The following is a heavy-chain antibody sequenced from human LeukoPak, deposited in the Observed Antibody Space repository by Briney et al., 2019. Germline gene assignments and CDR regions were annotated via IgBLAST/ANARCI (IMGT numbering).Heavy chain of an antibody. J-gene: IGHJ4*02. CDR1: GFTFTSYA. CDR2: ISGGGDST. D-gene: IGHD3-10*01. Sequence: GGSLRLSCAASGFTFTSYAMNWVRQAPGKGLEWVSVISGGGDSTYYAGSVKGRFTISRDNSKNSLYLQMNSLRAEDTALYYCAKDAVVGRFGDTDCWGQGTLVTVSS. V-gene: IGHV3-23*01. CDR3: AKDAVVGRFGDTDC.